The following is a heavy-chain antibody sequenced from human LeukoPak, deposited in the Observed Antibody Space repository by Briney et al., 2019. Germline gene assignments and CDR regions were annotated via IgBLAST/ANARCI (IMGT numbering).Heavy chain of an antibody. D-gene: IGHD1-26*01. J-gene: IGHJ3*02. V-gene: IGHV3-66*02. CDR3: ARGRVGAAVHDAFDI. Sequence: GGSLRLSCAASGFTVSSNYMSWVRQAPGMGLEWVSVIYSGGTTYYADSVKGRFTISRDNSKNTLYLQMNSLRAEDTAVYYCARGRVGAAVHDAFDIWGQGTMVTVSS. CDR2: IYSGGTT. CDR1: GFTVSSNY.